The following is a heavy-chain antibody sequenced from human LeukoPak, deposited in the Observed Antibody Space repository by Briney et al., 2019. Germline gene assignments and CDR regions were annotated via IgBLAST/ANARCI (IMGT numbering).Heavy chain of an antibody. CDR1: GFTFSSYA. CDR3: ARDADFWSAANFDY. V-gene: IGHV3-7*01. D-gene: IGHD3/OR15-3a*01. Sequence: PGGSLRLSCAASGFTFSSYAMSWVRQAPGKGLEWVANIKQDGSEKYYVDSVKGRFTISRDNAKNSLYLQMNSLRAEDTAVYYCARDADFWSAANFDYWGQGTLVTVSS. J-gene: IGHJ4*02. CDR2: IKQDGSEK.